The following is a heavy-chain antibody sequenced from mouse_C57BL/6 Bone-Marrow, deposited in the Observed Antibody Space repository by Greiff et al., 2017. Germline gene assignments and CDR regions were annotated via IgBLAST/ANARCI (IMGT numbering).Heavy chain of an antibody. J-gene: IGHJ1*03. D-gene: IGHD2-10*02. V-gene: IGHV2-9-1*01. Sequence: QVQLQQSGPGLVAPSQSLSITCTVSGFSLTSYAISWVRQPPGKGLEWLGVIWTGGGTNYNLALESRLSISKDNSKSQFFLKMNSLQTDDTARYYCARRTSSNYWYFDVWGTGTTVTVSS. CDR1: GFSLTSYA. CDR2: IWTGGGT. CDR3: ARRTSSNYWYFDV.